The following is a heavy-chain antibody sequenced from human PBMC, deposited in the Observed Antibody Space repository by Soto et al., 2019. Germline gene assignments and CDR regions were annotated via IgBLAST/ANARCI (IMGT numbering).Heavy chain of an antibody. CDR2: INTYNGNT. CDR1: GYTFTNYG. J-gene: IGHJ5*01. Sequence: ASVKVSCKASGYTFTNYGISWVRQAPGQGLEWMGWINTYNGNTNHAQKLQGRVTMTTDTSTSTAYMELRSLRSDDTAVYYCVRGVGSGTYYNQYNWFDPWGQGTTVTVSS. D-gene: IGHD3-10*01. V-gene: IGHV1-18*01. CDR3: VRGVGSGTYYNQYNWFDP.